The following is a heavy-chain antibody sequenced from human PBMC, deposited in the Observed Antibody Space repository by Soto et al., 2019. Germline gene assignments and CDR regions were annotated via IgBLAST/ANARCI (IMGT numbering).Heavy chain of an antibody. J-gene: IGHJ4*02. Sequence: ASVKVSCKASGYTFTSYAMHWVRQANGQRLEWMGWINAGNGNTKYSQKFQGRVTITRDTSASTAYMELSSLRSEDTAVYYCASTRITMVRGVEPFDYWGQGTLVTSPQ. CDR2: INAGNGNT. CDR3: ASTRITMVRGVEPFDY. D-gene: IGHD3-10*01. V-gene: IGHV1-3*01. CDR1: GYTFTSYA.